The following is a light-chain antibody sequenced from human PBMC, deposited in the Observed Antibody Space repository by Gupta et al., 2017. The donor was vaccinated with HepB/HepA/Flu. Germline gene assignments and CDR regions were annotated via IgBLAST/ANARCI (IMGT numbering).Light chain of an antibody. CDR3: NSFTDATTLGV. CDR1: SNGFGDFSY. V-gene: IGLV2-14*03. Sequence: QSVLTPPAPVSGSPGQSITISCTASSNGFGDFSYVSWYQQHPDTDPKLFMSVDSNRPSGVSNRFACSKSGNTASPTLTVPQAEDEADDDCNSFTDATTLGVFGGGTRLTVL. CDR2: VDS. J-gene: IGLJ2*01.